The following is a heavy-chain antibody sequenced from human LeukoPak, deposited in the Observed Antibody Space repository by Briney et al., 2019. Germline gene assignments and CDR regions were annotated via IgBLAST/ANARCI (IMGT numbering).Heavy chain of an antibody. CDR2: IGGSGGSP. V-gene: IGHV3-23*01. J-gene: IGHJ4*02. CDR1: GFTFSSYA. CDR3: ARDLVAAAGLFDY. Sequence: GGSLRLSCVGSGFTFSSYAMSWVRQAPGKGLEWVSVIGGSGGSPYYADSVKGRFTISRDNSKNTLYLQMNSLRAEDTAVYYCARDLVAAAGLFDYWGQGTLVTVSS. D-gene: IGHD6-13*01.